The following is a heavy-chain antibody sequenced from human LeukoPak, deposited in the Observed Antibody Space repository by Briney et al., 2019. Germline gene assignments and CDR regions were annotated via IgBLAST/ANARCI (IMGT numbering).Heavy chain of an antibody. CDR3: ARSDDGGWIDFDY. D-gene: IGHD6-19*01. V-gene: IGHV3-48*01. Sequence: NPGGSLRLSCTASGFTLSSYWMSWVRQAPGKGLEWLSFISSSRSTIYYTDSVRGRFTISRDNAANSVFLQMDSLRVEDTDVYYCARSDDGGWIDFDYWGPGTLVTVSS. CDR2: ISSSRSTI. CDR1: GFTLSSYW. J-gene: IGHJ4*02.